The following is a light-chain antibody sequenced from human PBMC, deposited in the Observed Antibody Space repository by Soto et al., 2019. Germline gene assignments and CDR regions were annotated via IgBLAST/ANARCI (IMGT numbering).Light chain of an antibody. CDR3: QQYYSAPRT. J-gene: IGKJ1*01. V-gene: IGKV4-1*01. Sequence: DIVMTRSPDSLAVSLCGRATINCKSSQSVFFTSNNKNYLAWYQQKPGQPPNLLIYWASTRESGVPDRFSGSGSGTDFTLTISSLQAEDVAVYYCQQYYSAPRTFGQGTKVDIK. CDR2: WAS. CDR1: QSVFFTSNNKNY.